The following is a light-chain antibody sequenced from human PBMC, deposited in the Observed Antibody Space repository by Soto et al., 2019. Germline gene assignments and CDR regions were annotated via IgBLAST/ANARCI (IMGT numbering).Light chain of an antibody. J-gene: IGKJ1*01. CDR3: QQYDSSPRT. Sequence: EIVMTQSPGTLSCSPGERATLSCRASQSISRSYLAWYQQKPGQAPRLLISGASSRAADIPDRFSGSGSGTDFTLTINRLEPEDFAVYYCQQYDSSPRTFGQGTKVDIK. CDR2: GAS. CDR1: QSISRSY. V-gene: IGKV3-20*01.